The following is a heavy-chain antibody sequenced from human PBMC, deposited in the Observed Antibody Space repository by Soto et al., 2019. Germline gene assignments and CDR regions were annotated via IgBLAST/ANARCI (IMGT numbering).Heavy chain of an antibody. CDR3: AKEAGTSVYYYYGMDV. Sequence: GGSLRLSCAASGFTFSSYGMHWVRQAPGKGLEWVAVISYDGSNKYYADSVKGRFTISRDNSKNTLYLQMNSLRAEDTAVYYCAKEAGTSVYYYYGMDVWGQGTTVTVS. CDR2: ISYDGSNK. CDR1: GFTFSSYG. J-gene: IGHJ6*02. D-gene: IGHD6-13*01. V-gene: IGHV3-30*18.